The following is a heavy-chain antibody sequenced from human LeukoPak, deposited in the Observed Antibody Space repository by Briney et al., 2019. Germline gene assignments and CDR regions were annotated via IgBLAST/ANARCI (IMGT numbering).Heavy chain of an antibody. V-gene: IGHV3-23*01. CDR2: ISGGGGST. CDR1: EFTFSNYA. D-gene: IGHD1-14*01. Sequence: GRSLRLSCAASEFTFSNYAMNWVRQAPGKGLEWVSGISGGGGSTYYADSVKGRFTISRDNSKNTLYLQMDSLRAEDTALYYCAKGSGINHYHWIDPWGQGTLVTVSS. CDR3: AKGSGINHYHWIDP. J-gene: IGHJ5*02.